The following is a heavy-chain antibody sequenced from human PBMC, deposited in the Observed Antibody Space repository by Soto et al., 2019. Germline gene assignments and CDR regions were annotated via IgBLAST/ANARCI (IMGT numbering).Heavy chain of an antibody. CDR2: INPSCGTA. CDR3: ARAGYYDFWSGPQYYYYGMDV. Sequence: ASVKVSCKASGYTFTSYYMHWVRQAPGQGLEWMGRINPSCGTANYAQKFQGRVTITTDESTSTAYMELSSLRSEDTAVYYCARAGYYDFWSGPQYYYYGMDVWGQGTTVTVSS. CDR1: GYTFTSYY. D-gene: IGHD3-3*01. J-gene: IGHJ6*02. V-gene: IGHV1-46*01.